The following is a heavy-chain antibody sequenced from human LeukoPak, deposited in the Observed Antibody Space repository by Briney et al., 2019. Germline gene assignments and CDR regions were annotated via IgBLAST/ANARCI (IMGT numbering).Heavy chain of an antibody. V-gene: IGHV3-33*06. CDR1: GFTFSHYA. CDR2: IWYDGSHD. CDR3: AKEGDYCSSSGCHKRGIDY. Sequence: GGSLRLSCAASGFTFSHYAMHWVRQAPGKGLEWVAVIWYDGSHDTYTDSVKGRFTVSRDNFKNVLHLQMNSLRVKDTAVYYCAKEGDYCSSSGCHKRGIDYWGQGTLVTVSS. D-gene: IGHD2-2*01. J-gene: IGHJ4*02.